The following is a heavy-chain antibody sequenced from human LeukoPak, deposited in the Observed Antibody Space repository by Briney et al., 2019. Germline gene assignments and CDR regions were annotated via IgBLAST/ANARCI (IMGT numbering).Heavy chain of an antibody. CDR3: ARSPGGGFGM. CDR1: GGSITNFY. CDR2: IYYSGTT. Sequence: KASETLSLTCTVSGGSITNFYGGWIRQSPRKGLEWIGYIYYSGTTNYSPSLKSRVSISVDTSKKQFSLKLSSVTAADTAVYYCARSPGGGFGMWGQETMVTASS. V-gene: IGHV4-59*01. J-gene: IGHJ3*02. D-gene: IGHD2-15*01.